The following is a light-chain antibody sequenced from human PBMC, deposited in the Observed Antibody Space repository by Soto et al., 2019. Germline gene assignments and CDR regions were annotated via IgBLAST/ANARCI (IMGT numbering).Light chain of an antibody. V-gene: IGLV2-23*01. CDR1: SSDIGHYDY. Sequence: QSVLTQPASVSGSPGQSITISCTGTSSDIGHYDYVSWYQQHPGKAPKIMIFEGSKRPSGVSNRFSGSRSGNTASLTISGLQAEDEADYYCCSFAGSGTQYVFGTGTKVTVL. CDR2: EGS. CDR3: CSFAGSGTQYV. J-gene: IGLJ1*01.